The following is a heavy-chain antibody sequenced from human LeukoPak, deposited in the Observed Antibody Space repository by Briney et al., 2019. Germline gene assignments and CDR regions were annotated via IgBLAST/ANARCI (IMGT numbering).Heavy chain of an antibody. Sequence: ASVKVSCKASGHTFTGYYMHWVRQAPGQGLEWMGWINPNSGGTNYAQKFQGRVTMTRDTSISTAYMELGRLRSDDTAVYYCARARGGTTSPYFDYWGQGTLVTVSS. V-gene: IGHV1-2*02. CDR2: INPNSGGT. J-gene: IGHJ4*02. CDR1: GHTFTGYY. D-gene: IGHD3-16*01. CDR3: ARARGGTTSPYFDY.